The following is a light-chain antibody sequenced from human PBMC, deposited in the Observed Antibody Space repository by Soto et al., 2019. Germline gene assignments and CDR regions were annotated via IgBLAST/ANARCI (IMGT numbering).Light chain of an antibody. CDR3: QQYDSFSKT. CDR1: QSIRSW. J-gene: IGKJ1*01. CDR2: DAS. Sequence: DIQMTQSPSTLSASVGDRVTITCRASQSIRSWLAWYQQKPGKAPQLLIYDASNLESGVQSRFSGSGSGTEFTLTISSLQPDDFATYYRQQYDSFSKTFGRGTKVAVK. V-gene: IGKV1-5*01.